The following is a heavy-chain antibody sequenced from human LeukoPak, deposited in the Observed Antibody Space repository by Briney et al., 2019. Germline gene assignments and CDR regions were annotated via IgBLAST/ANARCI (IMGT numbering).Heavy chain of an antibody. J-gene: IGHJ4*02. CDR2: IKEDGSIQ. Sequence: GGSLRLSCVASGFTFSSYWMTWVRQAPGKGLEWLANIKEDGSIQYYLDSVRGRSTISRDNAKTSVYLQLNGLRADDTAVYYCARDVWTGVAVSDYWGQGTLVTVSS. V-gene: IGHV3-7*01. CDR1: GFTFSSYW. CDR3: ARDVWTGVAVSDY. D-gene: IGHD6-19*01.